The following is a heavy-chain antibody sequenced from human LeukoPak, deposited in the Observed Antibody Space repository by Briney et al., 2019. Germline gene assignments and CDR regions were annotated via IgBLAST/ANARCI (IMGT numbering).Heavy chain of an antibody. V-gene: IGHV3-53*01. J-gene: IGHJ4*02. CDR3: ARADGYNIEY. CDR1: GFTVSSNY. D-gene: IGHD5-24*01. CDR2: IYIDGST. Sequence: PGGSLRLSCAASGFTVSSNYMSWVRQAPGKGLEWVSVIYIDGSTYYADSVKGRFTISRDNSKNTLYLQMDTLRAEDTAVYYCARADGYNIEYWGQGTLVTVSS.